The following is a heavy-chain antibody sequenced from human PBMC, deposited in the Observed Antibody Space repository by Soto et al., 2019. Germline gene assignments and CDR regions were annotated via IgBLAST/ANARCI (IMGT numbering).Heavy chain of an antibody. CDR3: AASCVACGGFNYYGMDV. J-gene: IGHJ6*02. CDR1: GVSISSGGYY. CDR2: IYYSGTT. Sequence: PSDTLSLPCTVSGVSISSGGYYWYWIRQHPGKGLEWIGYIYYSGTTYYNPSLKSRVTISVDTSKNQFSLKLSSVTAADTAVYYCAASCVACGGFNYYGMDVWGQGTTVT. D-gene: IGHD2-21*01. V-gene: IGHV4-31*03.